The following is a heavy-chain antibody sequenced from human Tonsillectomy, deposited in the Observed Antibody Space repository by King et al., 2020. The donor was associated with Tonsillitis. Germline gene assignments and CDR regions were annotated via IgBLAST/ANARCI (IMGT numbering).Heavy chain of an antibody. J-gene: IGHJ4*02. CDR2: ISYDGSDK. V-gene: IGHV3-30-3*01. CDR3: ALANWNYLFDY. CDR1: GFAFDSYA. Sequence: VQLVESGGGVVQPGRSLRLSCAVSGFAFDSYAMHWVRQALGKGLEWVAVISYDGSDKFYADSVKGRFTISRDNSKDTLYLQMNSLRVEDTALYYCALANWNYLFDYWGQGALVTVSS. D-gene: IGHD1-7*01.